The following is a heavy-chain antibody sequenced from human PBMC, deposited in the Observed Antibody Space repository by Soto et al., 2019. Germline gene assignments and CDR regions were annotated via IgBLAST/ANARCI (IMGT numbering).Heavy chain of an antibody. CDR2: IKQDGSEK. J-gene: IGHJ4*02. V-gene: IGHV3-7*05. CDR3: ARDRLGSGGSYARY. Sequence: GGSLRLSCAASGFTFSSYWMSWVRQAPGKGLEWVANIKQDGSEKYYVDSVKGRFTISRDNAKNSLYLQMNSLRAEDTAVYYCARDRLGSGGSYARYWGQGTLVTVSS. CDR1: GFTFSSYW. D-gene: IGHD1-26*01.